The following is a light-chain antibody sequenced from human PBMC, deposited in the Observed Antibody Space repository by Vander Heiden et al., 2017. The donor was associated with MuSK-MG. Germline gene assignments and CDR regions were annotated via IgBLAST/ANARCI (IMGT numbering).Light chain of an antibody. J-gene: IGLJ1*01. Sequence: QTVVNQEPSLTGSPGGTVTLTCASRTGAGTRGYYPNYLQQTPRQAPMALYYSTSNTPAWTPARFAGSPLGGKAALTLSGVQPEDDAEYYCLLYYGGAHVFGTGTKVTVL. CDR1: TGAGTRGYY. CDR2: STS. V-gene: IGLV7-43*01. CDR3: LLYYGGAHV.